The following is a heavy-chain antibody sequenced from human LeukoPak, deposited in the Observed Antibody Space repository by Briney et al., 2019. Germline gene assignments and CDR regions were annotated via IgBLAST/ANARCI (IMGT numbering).Heavy chain of an antibody. J-gene: IGHJ6*03. CDR2: INSDGSST. CDR3: ARSLDSSSWHDGDYYYYYMDV. V-gene: IGHV3-74*01. D-gene: IGHD6-13*01. Sequence: GGSLRLSCAASGFTFSSYWMHWVRQAPGKGLVWVSRINSDGSSTRYADSVKGRFTISRDNAKNSLYLQMNSLRAEDTAVYYCARSLDSSSWHDGDYYYYYMDVWGKGTTVTVSS. CDR1: GFTFSSYW.